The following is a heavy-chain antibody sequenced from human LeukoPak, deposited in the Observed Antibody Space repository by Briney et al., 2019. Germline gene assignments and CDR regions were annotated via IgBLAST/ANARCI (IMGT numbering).Heavy chain of an antibody. Sequence: GGSLRLSCAASGFTFNDYYMSWIRQAPGKGLEWLSYINIGGTNTYYADSVEGRFTISRDNSKNTLYLQMNSLRAEDTAVYYCARMRYYDSGGYPNFDYWGQGTLVTVSS. CDR1: GFTFNDYY. CDR3: ARMRYYDSGGYPNFDY. J-gene: IGHJ4*02. D-gene: IGHD3-22*01. V-gene: IGHV3-11*01. CDR2: INIGGTNT.